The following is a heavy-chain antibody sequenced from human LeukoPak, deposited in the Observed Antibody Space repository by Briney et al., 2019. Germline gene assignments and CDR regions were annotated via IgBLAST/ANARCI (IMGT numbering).Heavy chain of an antibody. J-gene: IGHJ4*02. CDR3: ARGNDYVYYFDY. V-gene: IGHV4-39*07. D-gene: IGHD4-17*01. CDR1: GGSISSSSYY. CDR2: IYYSGST. Sequence: SETLSLTCTVSGGSISSSSYYWGWIRQPPGKGLEWIGSIYYSGSTYYNPSLKSRVTISVDTSKNQFSLKPSSVTAADTAVYYCARGNDYVYYFDYWGQGTLVTVSS.